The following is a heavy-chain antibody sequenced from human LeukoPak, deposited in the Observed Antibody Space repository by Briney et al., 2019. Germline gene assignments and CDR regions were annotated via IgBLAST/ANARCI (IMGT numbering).Heavy chain of an antibody. J-gene: IGHJ4*02. CDR1: GGSISSGSYY. D-gene: IGHD3-22*01. Sequence: SQTLSLTCTVSGGSISSGSYYWSWIRQPAGKGLEWIGRIYTSGSTNYNPSLKSRVTISVDTSKNQFSLKLSSVTAADTAVYYCAREGVVTADYWGQGILVTVSS. CDR3: AREGVVTADY. CDR2: IYTSGST. V-gene: IGHV4-61*02.